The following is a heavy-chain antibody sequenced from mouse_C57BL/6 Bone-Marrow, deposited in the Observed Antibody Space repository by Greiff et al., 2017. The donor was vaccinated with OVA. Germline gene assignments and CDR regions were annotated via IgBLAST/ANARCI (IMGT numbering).Heavy chain of an antibody. V-gene: IGHV1-81*01. CDR1: GYTFTSYG. J-gene: IGHJ3*01. CDR3: ARMWGTGWFAY. D-gene: IGHD4-1*01. CDR2: IYPRSGNT. Sequence: QVQLQQYGAELARPGASVKLSCKASGYTFTSYGISWVKQRTGQGLEWIGEIYPRSGNTYYNEKFKGKATLTADKSSSTAYMELRSLTSEDSAVYFCARMWGTGWFAYWGQGTLVTVSA.